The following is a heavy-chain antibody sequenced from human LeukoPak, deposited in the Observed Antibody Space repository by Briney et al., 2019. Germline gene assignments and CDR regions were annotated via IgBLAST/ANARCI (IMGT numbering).Heavy chain of an antibody. V-gene: IGHV3-21*01. CDR1: GFTFSSYS. J-gene: IGHJ4*02. Sequence: GRSLRLSCAASGFTFSSYSMNWVRQAPGKGLEWVSSISSSSSYIYYADSVKGRFIISRDNAKNTLYLQMNSLRAEDTAVYYCTRPESSSSLACDHWGQGTLVTVSS. CDR2: ISSSSSYI. CDR3: TRPESSSSLACDH. D-gene: IGHD2-2*01.